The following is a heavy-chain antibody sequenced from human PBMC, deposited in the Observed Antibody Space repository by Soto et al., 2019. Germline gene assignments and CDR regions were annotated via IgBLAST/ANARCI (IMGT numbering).Heavy chain of an antibody. J-gene: IGHJ4*02. CDR2: ISYDGSNK. V-gene: IGHV3-30-3*01. CDR1: GFTFSSYA. D-gene: IGHD5-18*01. Sequence: QVQLVESGGGVVQPGRSLRLSCAASGFTFSSYAMHWVRQAPGKGLEWVAVISYDGSNKYYADSVKGRFTISRDNSKNTLYLQMNSLRAEDTAVYYCEREGIWDTAMVTWGQGTLVNVSS. CDR3: EREGIWDTAMVT.